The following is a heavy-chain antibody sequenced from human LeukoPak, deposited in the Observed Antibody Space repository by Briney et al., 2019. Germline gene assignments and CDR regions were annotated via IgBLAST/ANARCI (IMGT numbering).Heavy chain of an antibody. CDR1: GGSISSSNW. Sequence: SGTLSLTCAVSGGSISSSNWWSWVRQPPGKGLEWIGEIYHSGSTNYNPSLKSRVTISVDKSKNQFSLKLSSVTAADTAVYYCARVMDYYDSSGYPPFDYWGQGTLVTVSS. CDR2: IYHSGST. V-gene: IGHV4-4*02. D-gene: IGHD3-22*01. CDR3: ARVMDYYDSSGYPPFDY. J-gene: IGHJ4*02.